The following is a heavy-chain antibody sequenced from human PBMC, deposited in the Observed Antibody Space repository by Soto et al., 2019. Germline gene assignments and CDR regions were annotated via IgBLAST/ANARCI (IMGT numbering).Heavy chain of an antibody. D-gene: IGHD6-19*01. Sequence: PGGSLRLSCAASGFTFSSYSMNWVRQAPGKGLEWVSYISSSSSTIYYADSVKGRFTISRDNAKNSLYLQMNSLRDEDTAVYYCARTPPGKAVAGTDYRGQGNPVPGSS. J-gene: IGHJ4*02. V-gene: IGHV3-48*02. CDR3: ARTPPGKAVAGTDY. CDR1: GFTFSSYS. CDR2: ISSSSSTI.